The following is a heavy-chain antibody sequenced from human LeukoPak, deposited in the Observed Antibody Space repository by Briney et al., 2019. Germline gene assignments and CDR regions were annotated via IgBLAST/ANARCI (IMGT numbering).Heavy chain of an antibody. V-gene: IGHV3-74*01. D-gene: IGHD1-14*01. Sequence: PGGSLRLSCAASGFPFSNYWMHWVRQVPGKGLVWVSRINTDGMTTTYADSVKGRFTISRDNAKNTMYLEMNNLRAEDTAVYYCAKVLKPFGTPPLNIPMAFWGQGTLVTVSS. J-gene: IGHJ4*02. CDR3: AKVLKPFGTPPLNIPMAF. CDR1: GFPFSNYW. CDR2: INTDGMTT.